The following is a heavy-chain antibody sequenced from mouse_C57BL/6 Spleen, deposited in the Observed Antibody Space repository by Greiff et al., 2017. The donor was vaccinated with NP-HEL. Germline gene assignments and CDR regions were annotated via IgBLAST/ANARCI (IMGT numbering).Heavy chain of an antibody. CDR1: GYTFTSYW. V-gene: IGHV1-64*01. Sequence: QVQLQQPGAELVKPGASVKLSCKASGYTFTSYWMHWVKQRPGQGLEWIGMIHPNSGSTNYNEKFKSKATLTVDKSSSTAYMQLSSLTSEDSAVYYCAREAVGLRQAMDYWGQGTSVTVSS. CDR3: AREAVGLRQAMDY. CDR2: IHPNSGST. D-gene: IGHD2-4*01. J-gene: IGHJ4*01.